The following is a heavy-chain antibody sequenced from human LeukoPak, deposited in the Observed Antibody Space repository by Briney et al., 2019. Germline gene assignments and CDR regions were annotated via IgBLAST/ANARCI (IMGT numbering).Heavy chain of an antibody. CDR1: GFSFISYG. CDR2: ISDDGRRK. D-gene: IGHD4-17*01. V-gene: IGHV3-30*18. CDR3: AKRPSDYGDYVSYFDY. J-gene: IGHJ4*02. Sequence: GGSLRLSCAASGFSFISYGMHWVRQAPGKGLEWGGVISDDGRRKDYADSVKGRFTISRDNSKDTLYLQMNSLRTEDTAVYYCAKRPSDYGDYVSYFDYWGQGTLVTVSS.